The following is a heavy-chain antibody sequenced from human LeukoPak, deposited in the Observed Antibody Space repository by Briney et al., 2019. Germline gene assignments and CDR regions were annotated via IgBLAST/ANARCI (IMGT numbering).Heavy chain of an antibody. CDR2: INPNSGGT. D-gene: IGHD3-10*01. CDR3: ARDLGGHFDY. J-gene: IGHJ4*02. V-gene: IGHV1-2*04. Sequence: ASVKVSCKASGYTFTGYYMHWVRQAPGQGLEWMGWINPNSGGTNYAQKFQGWVTMTRDTSTSTAYMELRSLRSDDTAVYYCARDLGGHFDYWGQGTLVTVSS. CDR1: GYTFTGYY.